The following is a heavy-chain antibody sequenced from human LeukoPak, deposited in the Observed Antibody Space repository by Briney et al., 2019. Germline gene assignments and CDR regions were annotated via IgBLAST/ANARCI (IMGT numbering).Heavy chain of an antibody. Sequence: SGTLSLTCAVSGGPISSSNWWSWVRQPPGKGLEWIGEIYHSGSTNYHPSLKSRVTISVDKSKNQFSLKLSSVTAADTAVYYCASAGYCSGGSCYGAFDIWGQGTMVTVSS. CDR2: IYHSGST. J-gene: IGHJ3*02. CDR3: ASAGYCSGGSCYGAFDI. V-gene: IGHV4-4*02. D-gene: IGHD2-15*01. CDR1: GGPISSSNW.